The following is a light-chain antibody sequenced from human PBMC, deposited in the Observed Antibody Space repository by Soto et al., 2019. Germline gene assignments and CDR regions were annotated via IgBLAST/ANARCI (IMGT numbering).Light chain of an antibody. CDR1: STTIGSNS. J-gene: IGLJ3*02. CDR3: GTWDSSLSAWV. CDR2: DND. Sequence: QSVLTQPPSVSAAPGQKVTISCSGSSTTIGSNSVSWYQHLPGTAPRYVIYDNDKRPSGIPDQFSASKSGTSATLAITGLQTGDEGDYYCGTWDSSLSAWVFGGGTMVTVL. V-gene: IGLV1-51*01.